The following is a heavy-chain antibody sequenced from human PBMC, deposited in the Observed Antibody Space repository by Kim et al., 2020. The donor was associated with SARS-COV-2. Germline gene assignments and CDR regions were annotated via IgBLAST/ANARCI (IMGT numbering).Heavy chain of an antibody. V-gene: IGHV3-23*01. Sequence: AHYADSEKGRCTISSDTAKNTLHLQRRSLRAEDTAVYYCSQDGRGWPRAWGQGTLVTVSS. CDR3: SQDGRGWPRA. D-gene: IGHD2-15*01. CDR2: A. J-gene: IGHJ5*02.